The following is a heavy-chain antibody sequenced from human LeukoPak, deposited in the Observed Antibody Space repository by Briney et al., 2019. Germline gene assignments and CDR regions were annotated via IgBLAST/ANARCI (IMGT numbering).Heavy chain of an antibody. D-gene: IGHD3-3*01. CDR2: IYTSGST. V-gene: IGHV4-4*07. Sequence: SETLSLTCTVSGGSISSYYWSWIRQPAGKGLEWIGRIYTSGSTNYNPSLKSRVTMSLDTSKNQISLRLSSVTAADTAVYYCARATNDRFWYLDLWGRGTLVTVSS. J-gene: IGHJ2*01. CDR3: ARATNDRFWYLDL. CDR1: GGSISSYY.